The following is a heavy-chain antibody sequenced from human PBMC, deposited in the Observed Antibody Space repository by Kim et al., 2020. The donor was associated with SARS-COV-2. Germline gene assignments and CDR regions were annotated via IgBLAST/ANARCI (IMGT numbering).Heavy chain of an antibody. CDR2: IYYSGST. CDR1: GGSISSYY. Sequence: SETLSLTCTVSGGSISSYYWSWIRQPPGKGLEWIGYIYYSGSTNYNPSLKSRVTISVDTSKNQFSLKLSSVTAADTAVYYCARDRKRYYYGSGSYYYYYYGMDVWGQGTTVTVSS. V-gene: IGHV4-59*01. D-gene: IGHD3-10*01. J-gene: IGHJ6*02. CDR3: ARDRKRYYYGSGSYYYYYYGMDV.